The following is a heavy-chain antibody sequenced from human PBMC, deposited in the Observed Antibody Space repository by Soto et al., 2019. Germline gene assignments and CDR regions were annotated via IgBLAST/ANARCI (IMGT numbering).Heavy chain of an antibody. CDR3: GREMRYYASGSYYSVGDY. Sequence: QVQLVQSGAEVKKPGASVKVSCKASGYTFTSYYIHWVRQAPGQGLEWMGIINPSAGSTSYAQKFQGRVNMTSDRVTRTVYMELSSLRSEDTAVYYCGREMRYYASGSYYSVGDYWGQGTLVTVSS. CDR2: INPSAGST. CDR1: GYTFTSYY. J-gene: IGHJ4*02. D-gene: IGHD3-10*01. V-gene: IGHV1-46*03.